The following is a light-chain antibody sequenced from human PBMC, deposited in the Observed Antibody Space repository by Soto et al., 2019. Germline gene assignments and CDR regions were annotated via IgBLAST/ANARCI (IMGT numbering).Light chain of an antibody. V-gene: IGKV3-20*01. J-gene: IGKJ1*01. CDR1: QTVSDNY. Sequence: EIVLTQSPGTLSLSPGERATLSCRASQTVSDNYLAWYQQKPGQAPRLLIYGASSRATAIPDRFSGSGSGTDFTLTISRLSPEDFAVYYCQQYYKSQWTFGQGTKVEIK. CDR2: GAS. CDR3: QQYYKSQWT.